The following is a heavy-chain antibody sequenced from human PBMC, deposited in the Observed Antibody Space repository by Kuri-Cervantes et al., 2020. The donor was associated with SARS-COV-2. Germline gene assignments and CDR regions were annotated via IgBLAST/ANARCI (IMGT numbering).Heavy chain of an antibody. J-gene: IGHJ2*01. CDR1: GGTFSSYA. CDR3: ARGRKYCSSTSCYTVWYFDL. D-gene: IGHD2-2*02. Sequence: SVKVSCKASGGTFSSYAISWVRQAPGQGLEWMGGIIPIFGTANYAQKFQGRVTITRNTSISTAYMELSSLRSEDTAVYYCARGRKYCSSTSCYTVWYFDLWGRGTLVTVSS. CDR2: IIPIFGTA. V-gene: IGHV1-69*05.